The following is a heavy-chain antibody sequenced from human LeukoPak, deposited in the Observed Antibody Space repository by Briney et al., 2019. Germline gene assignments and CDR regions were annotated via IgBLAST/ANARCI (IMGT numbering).Heavy chain of an antibody. CDR3: ARGLGSGNYYVGFDY. CDR1: GGSISSYY. J-gene: IGHJ4*02. CDR2: IYYSGST. V-gene: IGHV4-59*01. D-gene: IGHD1-26*01. Sequence: SETLSLTCTVSGGSISSYYWSWIRQPPGKGLEWIGYIYYSGSTNYNPSLKSRVTISVDTSKNQFSLKLSSVTAADTAVYYCARGLGSGNYYVGFDYWGQGTLVTVSS.